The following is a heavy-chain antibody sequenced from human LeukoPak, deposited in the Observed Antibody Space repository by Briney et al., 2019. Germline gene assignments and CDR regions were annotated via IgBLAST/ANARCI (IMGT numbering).Heavy chain of an antibody. CDR2: ISAYNGNT. Sequence: ASVKVSCKASGYTFTSYGISWVRQAPGQGLEWMGWISAYNGNTNYARKLQGRVTMTTDTSTSTAYMELRSLRSDDTAVYYCARDPLTYDFWSGYQSGFDYWGQGTLVTVSS. J-gene: IGHJ4*02. CDR1: GYTFTSYG. CDR3: ARDPLTYDFWSGYQSGFDY. D-gene: IGHD3-3*01. V-gene: IGHV1-18*01.